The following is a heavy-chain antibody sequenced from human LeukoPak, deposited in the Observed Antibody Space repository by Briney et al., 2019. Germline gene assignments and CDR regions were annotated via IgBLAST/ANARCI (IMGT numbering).Heavy chain of an antibody. Sequence: ASVKVSCKASGYTFTGYYMHWVRQAPGQGLEWMGWINPNSGGTNYAQKFQGRVTMTRDTSISTAYVELSRLRSDDTAVYYCARESIAARMWFNPWGQGALVTVSS. V-gene: IGHV1-2*02. CDR1: GYTFTGYY. CDR2: INPNSGGT. J-gene: IGHJ5*02. CDR3: ARESIAARMWFNP. D-gene: IGHD6-6*01.